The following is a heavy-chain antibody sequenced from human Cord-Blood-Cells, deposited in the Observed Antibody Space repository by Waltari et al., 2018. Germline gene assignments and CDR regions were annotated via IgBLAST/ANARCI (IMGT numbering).Heavy chain of an antibody. CDR2: IIPIFGTA. CDR1: GGTFSSYA. V-gene: IGHV1-69*01. J-gene: IGHJ4*02. CDR3: ARKSELGAFDY. Sequence: QVQLVQSGAEVKKPGSSVKVSCKASGGTFSSYAISWVRQAPGQGVEWMGGIIPIFGTANYAQKFEARVTSTADESTSTAYMGLSSLRFEDTAVYYCARKSELGAFDYWGQGTLVTVSS. D-gene: IGHD1-26*01.